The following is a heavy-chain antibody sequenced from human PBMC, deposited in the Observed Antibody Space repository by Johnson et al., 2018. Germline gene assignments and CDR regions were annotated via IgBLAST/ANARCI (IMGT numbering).Heavy chain of an antibody. CDR1: GFAFSTFS. D-gene: IGHD3-9*01. CDR3: GKGHRGEEDYDILTTYFYYMDV. CDR2: ITGGNSI. Sequence: VQLVESGGGLVKPGGSLRLSCAASGFAFSTFSMNWVRQTPGKPLEWVSSITGGNSIYYADSVKGRFTISRDNAKNSVFLQMNSLRTDNTAVYSCGKGHRGEEDYDILTTYFYYMDVWGKGTTVTVSS. V-gene: IGHV3-21*04. J-gene: IGHJ6*03.